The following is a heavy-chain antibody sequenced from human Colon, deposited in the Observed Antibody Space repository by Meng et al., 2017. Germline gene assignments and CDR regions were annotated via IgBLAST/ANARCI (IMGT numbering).Heavy chain of an antibody. CDR1: GGSVISNSYS. CDR2: IYHSGST. J-gene: IGHJ5*02. V-gene: IGHV4-61*01. Sequence: AQLQESGPGLVRPSETLSLTCTVSGGSVISNSYSWSWIRQPPGKGLEWIGFIYHSGSTNYNPSLKSRVTISVDTSKNQFSLKVSSVTAADTAVYYCARDSGYDKNWFDPWGQGTLVTVSS. CDR3: ARDSGYDKNWFDP. D-gene: IGHD5-12*01.